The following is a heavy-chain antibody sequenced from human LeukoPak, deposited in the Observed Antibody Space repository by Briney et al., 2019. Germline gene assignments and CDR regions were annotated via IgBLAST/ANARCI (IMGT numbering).Heavy chain of an antibody. CDR2: IYYSGST. CDR1: GGSISSSSYY. CDR3: ARQGSRGGYAFDS. D-gene: IGHD5-12*01. V-gene: IGHV4-39*07. J-gene: IGHJ4*02. Sequence: SETLSLTCTVSGGSISSSSYYWGWIRQPPGKGLEWIGSIYYSGSTYYNPSLKSRVTISVDTSKNQFSLKLSSVTAADTAVYYCARQGSRGGYAFDSWGQGTLVTVSS.